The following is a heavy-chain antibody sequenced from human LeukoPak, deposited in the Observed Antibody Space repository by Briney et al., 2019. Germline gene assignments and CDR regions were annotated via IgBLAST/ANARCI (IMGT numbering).Heavy chain of an antibody. Sequence: ASVKVSCKVSGYTLTELSMHWVRQAPGKGLEWMGGFDPEDGETIYAQKFQGRVTMTEDTSTDTAYMELSSLRSDDTAVYYCARDLTGYSYVGYWGQGTLVTVSS. CDR3: ARDLTGYSYVGY. CDR1: GYTLTELS. CDR2: FDPEDGET. J-gene: IGHJ4*02. V-gene: IGHV1-24*01. D-gene: IGHD5-18*01.